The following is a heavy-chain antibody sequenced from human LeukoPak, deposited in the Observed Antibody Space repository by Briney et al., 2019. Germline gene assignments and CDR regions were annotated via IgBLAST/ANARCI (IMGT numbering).Heavy chain of an antibody. V-gene: IGHV3-66*01. Sequence: GGSLRLSCSASGFTVISNYMSWVRQAPGKGLAWVSVIYSGGSTYYANSVKGRFTISRDNAKNSLYLQINSLRAEDTAVYYCARIYNIDSTVFRPFDCWGQGTLVTVSS. CDR2: IYSGGST. J-gene: IGHJ4*02. CDR1: GFTVISNY. D-gene: IGHD2/OR15-2a*01. CDR3: ARIYNIDSTVFRPFDC.